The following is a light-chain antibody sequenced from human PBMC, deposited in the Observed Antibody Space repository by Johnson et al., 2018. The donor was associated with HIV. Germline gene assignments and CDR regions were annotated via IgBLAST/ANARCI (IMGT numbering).Light chain of an antibody. CDR2: GNN. V-gene: IGLV1-44*01. J-gene: IGLJ1*01. CDR3: ATWDDRLNGYV. CDR1: SSNIRTNT. Sequence: QFVLTQPPSASGTPGQSVTISCSGGSSNIRTNTVSWYQQLPGTSPKLLIYGNNQRPSGVPDRFSGSKSGTSASLAISGLHSEDEADYYCATWDDRLNGYVFGSGTHVTVL.